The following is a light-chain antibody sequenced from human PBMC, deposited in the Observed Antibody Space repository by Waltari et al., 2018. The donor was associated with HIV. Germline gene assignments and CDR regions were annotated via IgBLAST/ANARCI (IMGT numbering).Light chain of an antibody. CDR2: DVG. J-gene: IGLJ3*02. CDR1: SSDVGGSNY. Sequence: QSALTQPRSVSGSPGQSVTISCTATSSDVGGSNYVSWYHQPPGKAPKLMIYDVGKRPSGVPDRFAGSKSGNTASLTISGLQAEDEADYYCCSHALSNTWVFGGGTKLTVL. CDR3: CSHALSNTWV. V-gene: IGLV2-11*01.